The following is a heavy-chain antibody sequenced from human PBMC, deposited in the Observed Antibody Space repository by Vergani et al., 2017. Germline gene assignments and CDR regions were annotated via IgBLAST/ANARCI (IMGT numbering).Heavy chain of an antibody. CDR3: ARDRVGSGGYYAFDI. CDR2: IIPIFGTA. V-gene: IGHV1-69*13. J-gene: IGHJ3*02. D-gene: IGHD1-26*01. Sequence: QVQLVQSGAEVKKPGASVKVSCKASGYTFTSYGISWVRQAPGQGLEWMGGIIPIFGTANYAQKFQGRVTITADESTSTAYMELSSLRSEDTAVYYCARDRVGSGGYYAFDIWGQGTMVTVSS. CDR1: GYTFTSYG.